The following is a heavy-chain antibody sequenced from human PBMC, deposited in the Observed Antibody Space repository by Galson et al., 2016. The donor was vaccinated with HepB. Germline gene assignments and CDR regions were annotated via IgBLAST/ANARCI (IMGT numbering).Heavy chain of an antibody. CDR1: GFSVSGKY. J-gene: IGHJ3*02. D-gene: IGHD3-22*01. V-gene: IGHV3-53*01. Sequence: SLRLSCAASGFSVSGKYMSWARQAPGKGLEWVSAIFSGDATYYRDSVKGRFTIPRDTSKNTPYLQMNNLRAEDTAIYYCEGYSDPFDIWGQGTMVTVSS. CDR2: IFSGDAT. CDR3: EGYSDPFDI.